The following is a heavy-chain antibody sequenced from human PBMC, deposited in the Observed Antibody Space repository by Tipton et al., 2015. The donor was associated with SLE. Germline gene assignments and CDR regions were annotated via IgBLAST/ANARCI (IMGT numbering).Heavy chain of an antibody. Sequence: SLRLSCAASAFNVRDHYMSWVRLAPGKGLEWVANINEYGSEKHYVDSLKERLTIFRDNAKKSVYLQMNSLRAEDTAVYYCARGKYYFDYWGQGALVTVSS. CDR3: ARGKYYFDY. J-gene: IGHJ4*02. CDR2: INEYGSEK. CDR1: AFNVRDHY. D-gene: IGHD2/OR15-2a*01. V-gene: IGHV3-7*01.